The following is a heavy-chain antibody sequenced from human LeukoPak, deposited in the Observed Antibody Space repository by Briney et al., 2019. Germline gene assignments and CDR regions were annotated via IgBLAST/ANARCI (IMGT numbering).Heavy chain of an antibody. J-gene: IGHJ4*02. V-gene: IGHV4-39*07. CDR3: ARGRIYGSGVDY. Sequence: SETLSLTCTVSGGSISSSSYYWGWIRQPPGKGLEWIGEINHSGSTNYNPSLKSRVTISVDTSKNQFSLKLSSVTAADTAVYYCARGRIYGSGVDYWGQGTLVTVSS. CDR2: INHSGST. D-gene: IGHD3-10*01. CDR1: GGSISSSSYY.